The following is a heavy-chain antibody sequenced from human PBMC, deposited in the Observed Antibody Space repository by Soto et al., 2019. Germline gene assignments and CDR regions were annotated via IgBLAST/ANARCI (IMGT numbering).Heavy chain of an antibody. J-gene: IGHJ4*02. CDR3: AKASGESYPGSRVVDY. CDR2: ISGSGGST. V-gene: IGHV3-23*01. CDR1: GFTFSSYA. D-gene: IGHD3-10*01. Sequence: EVQLLESGGGLVQPGGSLRLSCAASGFTFSSYAMSWVRQAPGKGLEWVSAISGSGGSTYYADSVKGRFTISRDNSKNTLYLEMDSLRAEDAAIYYCAKASGESYPGSRVVDYWGQGTRVTVSS.